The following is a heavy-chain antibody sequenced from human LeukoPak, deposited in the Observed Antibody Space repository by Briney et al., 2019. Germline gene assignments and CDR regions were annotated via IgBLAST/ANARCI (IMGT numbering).Heavy chain of an antibody. V-gene: IGHV4-59*11. D-gene: IGHD3-22*01. CDR3: ARDVGDHYYDSSGYYYGYYYYYMDV. CDR1: GGSISSHY. CDR2: IYYSGST. Sequence: PSETLPLTCTVSGGSISSHYWSWIRQPPGKGLEGIGYIYYSGSTNYNPSLKSRVTISVDTSKNQFSLKLSSVTAADTAVYYCARDVGDHYYDSSGYYYGYYYYYMDVWGKGTTVTVSS. J-gene: IGHJ6*03.